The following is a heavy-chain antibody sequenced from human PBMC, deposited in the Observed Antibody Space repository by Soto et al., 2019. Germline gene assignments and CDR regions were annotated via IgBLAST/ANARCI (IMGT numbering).Heavy chain of an antibody. D-gene: IGHD3-10*01. CDR2: ISSSSSYI. CDR3: ARDYGSGRPYYYYYYMDV. Sequence: GGSLRLSCAASGFTFSSYSMNWVRQAPGKGLEWVSSISSSSSYIYYADSVKGRFTISRDNAKNSLYLQMNSLRAEDTAVYYCARDYGSGRPYYYYYYMDVWGKGTTVTVSS. J-gene: IGHJ6*03. CDR1: GFTFSSYS. V-gene: IGHV3-21*01.